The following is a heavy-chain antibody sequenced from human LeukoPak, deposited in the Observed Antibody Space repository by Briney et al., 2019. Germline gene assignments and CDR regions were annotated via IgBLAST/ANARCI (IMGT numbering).Heavy chain of an antibody. J-gene: IGHJ5*02. V-gene: IGHV3-7*01. CDR1: GFAFWSYA. CDR2: IKQDGSEK. CDR3: ARGSQLQQQLDWFDP. D-gene: IGHD6-13*01. Sequence: GGSLRLSCGASGFAFWSYAMSWVRQAPGKGLEWVANIKQDGSEKYYVDSVKGRFTISRDNAKNSLYLQMNSLRAEDTAVYYCARGSQLQQQLDWFDPWGQGTLVTVSS.